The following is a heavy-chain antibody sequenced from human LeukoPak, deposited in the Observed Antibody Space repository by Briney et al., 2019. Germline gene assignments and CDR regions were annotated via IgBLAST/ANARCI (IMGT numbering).Heavy chain of an antibody. V-gene: IGHV1-69*01. J-gene: IGHJ4*02. D-gene: IGHD2-15*01. Sequence: SVKVSCKASGGTFSSYAISWVRQAPGQGLEWMGGIIPIFGTANYAQKFQGRVTITADESTSTAYMELSSLRSEDTAVYYCARPRWLDCSGGSCYRFDYWGQGTLVTVSS. CDR2: IIPIFGTA. CDR1: GGTFSSYA. CDR3: ARPRWLDCSGGSCYRFDY.